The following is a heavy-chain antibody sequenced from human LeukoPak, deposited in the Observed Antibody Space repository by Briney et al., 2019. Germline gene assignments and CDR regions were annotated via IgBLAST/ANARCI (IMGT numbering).Heavy chain of an antibody. CDR1: GGSISRYY. V-gene: IGHV4-59*01. CDR3: ARFYYYDSGVAVWFDP. Sequence: SETLSLTCTVSGGSISRYYWSWIRQPPGKGLEWIGYIYYSGSTNYNPSLKSRVTISVDTSKNQFSLKLSSVTAADTAVYYCARFYYYDSGVAVWFDPWGQGTLVTVSS. D-gene: IGHD3-22*01. CDR2: IYYSGST. J-gene: IGHJ5*02.